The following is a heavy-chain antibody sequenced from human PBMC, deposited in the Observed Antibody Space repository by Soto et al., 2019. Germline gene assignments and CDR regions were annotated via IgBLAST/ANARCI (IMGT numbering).Heavy chain of an antibody. Sequence: GGSLRLSCAASGFTFSSYAMSWVRQAPGKGLEWVSAISGSGGSTYYADSVKGRFTISRDNSKNTLYLQMNSLRAEDTAVYYCALAGGRGNVTDAFDIWGQGTTVTVSS. V-gene: IGHV3-23*01. J-gene: IGHJ3*02. D-gene: IGHD3-16*01. CDR2: ISGSGGST. CDR3: ALAGGRGNVTDAFDI. CDR1: GFTFSSYA.